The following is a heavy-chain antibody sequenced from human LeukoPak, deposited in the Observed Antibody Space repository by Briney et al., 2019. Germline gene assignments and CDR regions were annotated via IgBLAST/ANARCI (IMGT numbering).Heavy chain of an antibody. CDR2: ISSSSSYI. J-gene: IGHJ6*02. CDR1: GFTFSSYS. CDR3: AKMISGSYYYYYGMDV. V-gene: IGHV3-21*04. D-gene: IGHD1-26*01. Sequence: PGGSLRLSCAASGFTFSSYSMNWVRQAPGKGLEWVSSISSSSSYIYYADSVKGRFTISRDNAKNSLYLQMNSLRAEDTAVYYCAKMISGSYYYYYGMDVWGQGTTVTVSS.